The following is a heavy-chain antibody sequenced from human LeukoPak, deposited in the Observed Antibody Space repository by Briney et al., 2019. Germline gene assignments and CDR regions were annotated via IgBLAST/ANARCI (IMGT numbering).Heavy chain of an antibody. D-gene: IGHD3-3*01. V-gene: IGHV3-30*18. CDR2: ISYDGSNK. CDR3: AKDRRFLEWKDAFDV. Sequence: QPGGSLRLSCAASGFTFSSYGMHWVRQAPGKGLEWVAVISYDGSNKYYADSVKGRFTISRDNSKNTVYLQMNGLRADDTAVYYCAKDRRFLEWKDAFDVWGQGTMVTVSS. J-gene: IGHJ3*01. CDR1: GFTFSSYG.